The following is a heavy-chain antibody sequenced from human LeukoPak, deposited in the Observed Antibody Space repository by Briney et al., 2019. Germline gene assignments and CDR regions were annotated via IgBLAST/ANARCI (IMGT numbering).Heavy chain of an antibody. J-gene: IGHJ4*02. CDR1: AFTFSAYE. CDR2: IDSSGSTI. D-gene: IGHD6-6*01. V-gene: IGHV3-48*03. CDR3: ARDRLLHF. Sequence: GGSLRLSCAASAFTFSAYEMNWVRQAPGKGLEWLSYIDSSGSTIYYADSVKGRFTISRDNAKNSLYLRMNSLRAEDTAVYYCARDRLLHFWGQGTLVTVSS.